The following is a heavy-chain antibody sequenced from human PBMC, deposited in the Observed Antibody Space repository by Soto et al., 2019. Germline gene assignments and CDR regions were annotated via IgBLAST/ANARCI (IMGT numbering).Heavy chain of an antibody. D-gene: IGHD6-13*01. CDR2: IYYSGST. CDR3: ARDRSAAGISVGLDY. Sequence: QVQLQESGPGLVKPSQTLSLTCTVSGGPISSGGYYWSWIRQHPGKGLEWIGYIYYSGSTYYNPSLKSRVTISVDTSKNQFSLKLSSVTAADTAVYYCARDRSAAGISVGLDYWGQGTLVTVSS. J-gene: IGHJ4*02. V-gene: IGHV4-31*03. CDR1: GGPISSGGYY.